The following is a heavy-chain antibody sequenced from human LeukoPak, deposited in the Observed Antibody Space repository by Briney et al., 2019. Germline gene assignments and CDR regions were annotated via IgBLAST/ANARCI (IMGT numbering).Heavy chain of an antibody. V-gene: IGHV3-48*02. Sequence: GGSLRLSCAASGFTFSSYHMMWVRQAPGKGREWVSSITRSGSDLYYADSVRGRFTISRDDAKNSLYLQMNSLRDEDTAVYYCATGSYSSDYFGGDWGQGTLVTVSS. D-gene: IGHD3-22*01. CDR2: ITRSGSDL. CDR3: ATGSYSSDYFGGD. J-gene: IGHJ4*02. CDR1: GFTFSSYH.